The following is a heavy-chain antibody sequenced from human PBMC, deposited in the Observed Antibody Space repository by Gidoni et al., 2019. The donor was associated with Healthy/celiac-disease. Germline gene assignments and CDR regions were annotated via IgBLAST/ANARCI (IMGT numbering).Heavy chain of an antibody. CDR1: GFTFSSYS. CDR3: ARDPATGFSPNWFDP. V-gene: IGHV3-21*01. D-gene: IGHD3-3*02. CDR2: ISSSSSYI. J-gene: IGHJ5*02. Sequence: EVQLVESGGGLVKPAGSLRLSCAASGFTFSSYSMNWVRQAPGKGLEWVSSISSSSSYIYYADSVKGRFTISRDNAKNSLYLQMNSLRAEDTAVYYCARDPATGFSPNWFDPWGQGTLVTVSS.